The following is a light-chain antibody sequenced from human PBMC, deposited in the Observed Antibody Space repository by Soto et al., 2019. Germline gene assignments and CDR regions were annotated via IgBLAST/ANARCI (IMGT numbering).Light chain of an antibody. CDR3: QQYNNWPIT. CDR1: QSISSL. CDR2: GAS. V-gene: IGKV3-15*01. Sequence: IVMTQSPATLSVSPGGRATLSCRASQSISSLLAWYQQKPGQAPRLLIYGASTRATGIPARFSGSGSGTEFTLTISSLQSEDFEIYYCQQYNNWPITFGQGTRLEIK. J-gene: IGKJ5*01.